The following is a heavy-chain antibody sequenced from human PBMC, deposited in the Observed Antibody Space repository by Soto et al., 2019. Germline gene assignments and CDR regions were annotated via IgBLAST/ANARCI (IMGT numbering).Heavy chain of an antibody. Sequence: EVQLVESGGGLVQPGGSLRLACAASGFSFSSYWMAWVRQAPGKGLEWVANINQGASDKNSVDSVKGRFTISRDGARNSLYLQMNSLRAEDTAVYYCARDDKGPLDYWGRGTLVAISS. D-gene: IGHD3-22*01. CDR3: ARDDKGPLDY. CDR1: GFSFSSYW. CDR2: INQGASDK. V-gene: IGHV3-7*01. J-gene: IGHJ4*02.